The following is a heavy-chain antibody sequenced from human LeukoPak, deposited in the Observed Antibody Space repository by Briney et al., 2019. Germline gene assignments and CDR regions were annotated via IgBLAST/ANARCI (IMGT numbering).Heavy chain of an antibody. CDR3: AKLGITMIGGV. Sequence: GGSLRLSCAASGFTFSRNSMNWVRQAPGKGLEWVSYISSSGSTIYYADSVKGRFTISRDNAKNSLYLQMNSLRAEDTAVYYCAKLGITMIGGVWGKGTTVTISS. CDR1: GFTFSRNS. J-gene: IGHJ6*04. CDR2: ISSSGSTI. V-gene: IGHV3-48*04. D-gene: IGHD3-10*02.